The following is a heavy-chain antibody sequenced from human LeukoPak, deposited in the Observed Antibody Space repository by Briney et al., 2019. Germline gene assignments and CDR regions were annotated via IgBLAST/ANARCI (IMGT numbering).Heavy chain of an antibody. Sequence: ASVKVSCKASGYTFTSYGISWVRQAPGQGLEWMGWISAYNGNTNYAQKLQGRVTMTTDTSISTAYMELSSLRSEDTAVYYCARGPLWVPHDGRRYYYYMDVWGKGTTVTVSS. CDR1: GYTFTSYG. D-gene: IGHD2-21*01. J-gene: IGHJ6*03. CDR2: ISAYNGNT. CDR3: ARGPLWVPHDGRRYYYYMDV. V-gene: IGHV1-18*01.